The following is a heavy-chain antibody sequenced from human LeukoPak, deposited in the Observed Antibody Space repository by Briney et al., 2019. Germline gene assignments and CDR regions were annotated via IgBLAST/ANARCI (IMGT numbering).Heavy chain of an antibody. D-gene: IGHD3-22*01. Sequence: PGGSLRLSCAASGFTFGSYGMHWVRQAPGKGLEWVAVISYDGSNKYYADSVKGRFTISRDNSKNTLYLQMNSLRAEDTAVYYCAKETYYYDSSGYFFGAFDIWGQGTMVTVSS. V-gene: IGHV3-30*18. CDR1: GFTFGSYG. CDR2: ISYDGSNK. CDR3: AKETYYYDSSGYFFGAFDI. J-gene: IGHJ3*02.